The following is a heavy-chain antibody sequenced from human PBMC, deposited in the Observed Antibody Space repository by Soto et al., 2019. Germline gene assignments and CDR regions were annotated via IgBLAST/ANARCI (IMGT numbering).Heavy chain of an antibody. CDR2: IYHSGST. CDR1: GGSISSGGYS. CDR3: ARVGVGTQHDY. Sequence: QLQLQESGSGLVKPSQTLSLTCAVSGGSISSGGYSWSWIRQPPGKGLEWIGYIYHSGSTYYNPPLKSRVTISVDRSKNQFSLKLSSVTAADTAVYYCARVGVGTQHDYWGQGTLVTVSS. V-gene: IGHV4-30-2*01. D-gene: IGHD2-15*01. J-gene: IGHJ4*02.